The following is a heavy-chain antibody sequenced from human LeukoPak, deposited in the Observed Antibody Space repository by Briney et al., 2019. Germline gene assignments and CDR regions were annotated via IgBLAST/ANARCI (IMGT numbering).Heavy chain of an antibody. V-gene: IGHV1-2*02. CDR1: GYTFTGYY. D-gene: IGHD6-19*01. Sequence: ASVKVSCKASGYTFTGYYMHWVRQAPGQGLEWMGWINPNSGGTNYAQKFQGRVTITADKSTSTAYMELSSLRSEDTAVYYCAREYSSGWYNWFDPWGQGTLATVSS. CDR2: INPNSGGT. CDR3: AREYSSGWYNWFDP. J-gene: IGHJ5*02.